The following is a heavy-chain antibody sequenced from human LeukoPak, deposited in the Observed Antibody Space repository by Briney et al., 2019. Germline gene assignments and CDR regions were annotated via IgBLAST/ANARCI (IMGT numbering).Heavy chain of an antibody. CDR2: ISWNGDNT. CDR3: VKGSRLRRLDY. Sequence: GGSLRLSCAASGFTFDDYAMHWVRQAPGKGLEWVSLISWNGDNTYYADSVRGRFTISRDNSKNSLYLQMKSLTTDDTAFYYCVKGSRLRRLDYWGQGTLVTVSS. V-gene: IGHV3-43*01. CDR1: GFTFDDYA. J-gene: IGHJ4*01. D-gene: IGHD4-17*01.